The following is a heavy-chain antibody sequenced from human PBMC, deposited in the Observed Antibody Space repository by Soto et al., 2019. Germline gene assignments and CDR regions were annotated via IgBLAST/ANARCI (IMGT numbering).Heavy chain of an antibody. D-gene: IGHD2-2*01. V-gene: IGHV3-23*01. CDR3: AKGTSWGRFDY. Sequence: EVQMLESGGGLVQHGGSLRLTCAVSGFTFSTYAMTWVRQAPGKGLNWVAMVSGRGSSSYYADSVKGRSTITRDNSKNSLYLQMDRLRAEDTGIYYCAKGTSWGRFDYWGQGTLVTVSS. J-gene: IGHJ4*02. CDR1: GFTFSTYA. CDR2: VSGRGSSS.